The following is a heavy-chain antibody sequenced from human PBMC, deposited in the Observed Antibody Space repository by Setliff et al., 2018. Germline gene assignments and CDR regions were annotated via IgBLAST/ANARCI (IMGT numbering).Heavy chain of an antibody. V-gene: IGHV4-59*01. D-gene: IGHD3-16*01. CDR2: IHFSGNT. J-gene: IGHJ2*01. CDR3: VRGGSAWAWNYDL. CDR1: GGSISGYN. Sequence: SSETLSLTCTVSGGSISGYNWNWIRQTPEMRLEWIGHIHFSGNTHFNPSLMSRVTMSVDTSKNQFSLNVNSVTSADTAVYYCVRGGSAWAWNYDLWGRGTLVTVSS.